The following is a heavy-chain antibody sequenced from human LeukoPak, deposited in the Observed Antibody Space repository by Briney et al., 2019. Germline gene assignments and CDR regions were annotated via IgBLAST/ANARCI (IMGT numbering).Heavy chain of an antibody. V-gene: IGHV3-20*04. J-gene: IGHJ4*02. CDR2: INWNGGST. CDR1: GFTFDDYG. Sequence: GGSLRLSCAASGFTFDDYGMSWVRQAPGKGLEWVSGINWNGGSTGYADSVKGRFTISRDNSKNTLYLQMNSLRAEDTAVYYCARDYSGSYYSYGYWGQGTLVTVSS. CDR3: ARDYSGSYYSYGY. D-gene: IGHD1-26*01.